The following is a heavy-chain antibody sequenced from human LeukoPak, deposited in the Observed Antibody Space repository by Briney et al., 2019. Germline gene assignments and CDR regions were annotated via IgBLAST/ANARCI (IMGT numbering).Heavy chain of an antibody. V-gene: IGHV3-33*06. Sequence: GGSLRLSCAASGFTFSSYGMHWVRQAPGKGLEWVAVIWYDGSNKYYADSVKGRFTISRDNSKNTLYLQMNSLRAEDTAVYYCAKDHQHSGYAAGDYWGQGTLVTVSS. J-gene: IGHJ4*02. CDR1: GFTFSSYG. CDR3: AKDHQHSGYAAGDY. CDR2: IWYDGSNK. D-gene: IGHD5-12*01.